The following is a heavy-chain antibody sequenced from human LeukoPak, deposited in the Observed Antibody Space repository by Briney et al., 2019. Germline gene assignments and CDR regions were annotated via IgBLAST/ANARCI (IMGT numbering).Heavy chain of an antibody. V-gene: IGHV4-39*01. CDR1: GGSFSGYY. CDR2: IYYSGST. D-gene: IGHD1-20*01. CDR3: ARLLYNWNYCLDP. J-gene: IGHJ5*02. Sequence: SETLSLTCAVYGGSFSGYYWGWIRQPPGRGLEWIGSIYYSGSTYYNPSLKSRVTISVDTSKNQFSLKLSSVTAADTAVYYCARLLYNWNYCLDPWGQGTLVTVSS.